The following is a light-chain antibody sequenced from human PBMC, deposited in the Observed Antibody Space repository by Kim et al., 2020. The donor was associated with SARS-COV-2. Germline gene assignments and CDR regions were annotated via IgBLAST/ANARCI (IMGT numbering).Light chain of an antibody. CDR2: GNS. CDR1: SSHIGAGYD. J-gene: IGLJ3*02. Sequence: QRVTNSCTGSSSHIGAGYDVHWYQQLPGTAPKLLIYGNSNRPSGVPDRFSGSKSGTSASLAITGLQAEDEADYYCQSYDSSLSGWVFGGGTQLTVL. CDR3: QSYDSSLSGWV. V-gene: IGLV1-40*01.